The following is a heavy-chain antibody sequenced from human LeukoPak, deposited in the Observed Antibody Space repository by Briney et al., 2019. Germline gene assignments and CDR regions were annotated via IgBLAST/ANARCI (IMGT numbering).Heavy chain of an antibody. D-gene: IGHD6-13*01. Sequence: GGSLRLSCAASGFTFSSYSMNWVRQAPGKGLEWVSYISSSSSTIYYADSVKGRFTISRDNAKNLLYLQMNSLRAEDTAVYYCARDRSILSSSSLYYYYMDVWGKGTTVTVSS. CDR1: GFTFSSYS. CDR3: ARDRSILSSSSLYYYYMDV. CDR2: ISSSSSTI. J-gene: IGHJ6*03. V-gene: IGHV3-48*04.